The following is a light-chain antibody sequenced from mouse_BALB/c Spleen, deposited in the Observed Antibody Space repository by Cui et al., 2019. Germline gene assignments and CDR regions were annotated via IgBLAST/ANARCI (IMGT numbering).Light chain of an antibody. V-gene: IGKV4-68*01. CDR1: SSVSY. CDR3: QQWSSNPPT. Sequence: QIVLTQSPALMSASPGEKVTMTCSASSSVSYVYWYQQKPRSSPKPWIYLTSNLASGVPARFSGSGSGTSYSLTISSMEAEDAATYYCQQWSSNPPTFGAGTKLELK. J-gene: IGKJ5*01. CDR2: LTS.